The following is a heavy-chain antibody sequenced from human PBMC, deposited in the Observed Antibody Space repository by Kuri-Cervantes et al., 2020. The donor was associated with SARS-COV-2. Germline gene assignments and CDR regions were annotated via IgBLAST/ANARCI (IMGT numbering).Heavy chain of an antibody. CDR2: INHSGST. D-gene: IGHD4-17*01. J-gene: IGHJ4*02. V-gene: IGHV4-34*01. CDR1: GRSFSGYY. Sequence: ESLKISCAVYGRSFSGYYWSWIRQPPGKGLEWIGEINHSGSTNYNPSLKSRVTISVDMSKNQFSLKLSSVTAADTAVYFCAGDVPVYGALDFWGQGTLVTVSS. CDR3: AGDVPVYGALDF.